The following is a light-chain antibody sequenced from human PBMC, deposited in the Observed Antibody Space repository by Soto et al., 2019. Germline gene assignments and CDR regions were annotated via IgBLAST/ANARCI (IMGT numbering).Light chain of an antibody. CDR2: AAS. J-gene: IGKJ1*01. V-gene: IGKV1-27*01. Sequence: DIQMTQSPPSLSASVGDRVTITCRAAQDISNYLAWYQQKPGKVPKLLIYAASTLQSGVPSRFRGSGSGTDFTRTISSLQPEDVATFYCQKYNSAPTWTFGQGTKVEIK. CDR1: QDISNY. CDR3: QKYNSAPTWT.